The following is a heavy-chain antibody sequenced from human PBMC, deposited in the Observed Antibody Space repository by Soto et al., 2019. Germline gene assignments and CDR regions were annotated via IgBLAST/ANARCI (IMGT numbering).Heavy chain of an antibody. D-gene: IGHD5-12*01. CDR1: GGSISSGGYY. CDR2: IYYSGST. CDR3: ARGGGYSGYENWFDP. Sequence: PSETLSLTCTVSGGSISSGGYYWSWIRQHPGKGLEWIGYIYYSGSTYYNPSLKSRVTISVDTSKNQFSLKLSSVTAADTAVYYCARGGGYSGYENWFDPWGQGTLVTVSS. V-gene: IGHV4-31*03. J-gene: IGHJ5*02.